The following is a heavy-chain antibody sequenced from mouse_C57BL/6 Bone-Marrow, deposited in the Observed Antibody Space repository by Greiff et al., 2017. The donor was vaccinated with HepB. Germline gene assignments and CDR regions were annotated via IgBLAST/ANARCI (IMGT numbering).Heavy chain of an antibody. CDR2: ISSGGDYI. D-gene: IGHD2-5*01. Sequence: EVHLVESGEGLVKPGGSLKLSCAASGFTFSSYAMSWVRQTPEKRLEWVAYISSGGDYIYYADTVKGRFTISRDNARNTLYLQMSSLKSEDTAMYYCTRDQGLDYSNYCFDYWGQGTTLTVSS. V-gene: IGHV5-9-1*02. CDR3: TRDQGLDYSNYCFDY. J-gene: IGHJ2*01. CDR1: GFTFSSYA.